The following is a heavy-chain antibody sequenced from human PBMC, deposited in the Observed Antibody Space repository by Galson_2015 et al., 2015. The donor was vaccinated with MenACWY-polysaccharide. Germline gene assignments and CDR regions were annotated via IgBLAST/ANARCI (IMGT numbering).Heavy chain of an antibody. D-gene: IGHD6-19*01. V-gene: IGHV6-1*01. CDR3: ASLHGSSVAGPSDAFDI. CDR2: TYLRSRWYY. J-gene: IGHJ3*02. Sequence: CAISGDSVASKSATWDWIRQSPSRGLEWLGRTYLRSRWYYDYAESVKGRITISPDTSKNQFSLQLNSVTPEDTALYYCASLHGSSVAGPSDAFDIWGQGTMVTVSS. CDR1: GDSVASKSAT.